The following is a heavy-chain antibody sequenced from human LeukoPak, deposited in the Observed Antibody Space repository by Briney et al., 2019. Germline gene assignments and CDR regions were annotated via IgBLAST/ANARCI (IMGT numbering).Heavy chain of an antibody. CDR3: AKLGCSSTRCYINY. CDR2: ISYDGSDQ. V-gene: IGHV3-30*18. Sequence: GGSLRLSCAASGFSFSTYAMRWVRQAPGKGLGWVAVISYDGSDQYYADSVKGRFTVSRDNSKNTLYLQMNSLRAEDTAVYYCAKLGCSSTRCYINYWGQGTLVTVSS. D-gene: IGHD2-2*01. J-gene: IGHJ4*02. CDR1: GFSFSTYA.